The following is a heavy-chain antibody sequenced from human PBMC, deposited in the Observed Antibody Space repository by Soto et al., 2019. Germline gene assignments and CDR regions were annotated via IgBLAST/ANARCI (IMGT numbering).Heavy chain of an antibody. CDR3: ARGRYCLTGRCFPNWFDS. CDR1: GDSISTVDYF. J-gene: IGHJ5*01. Sequence: ASETLSPTCSVSGDSISTVDYFWAWIRQPPGQALEYIGYIYKSTTTYYNPSFEGRVAISLDTSKSQFSLTVTSVTAADTAVYFCARGRYCLTGRCFPNWFDSWGQGTLVTVSS. D-gene: IGHD2-15*01. V-gene: IGHV4-30-4*01. CDR2: IYKSTTT.